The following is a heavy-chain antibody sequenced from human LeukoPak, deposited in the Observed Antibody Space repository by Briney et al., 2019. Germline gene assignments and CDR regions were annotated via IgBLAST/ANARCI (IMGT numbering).Heavy chain of an antibody. D-gene: IGHD1-14*01. V-gene: IGHV4-38-2*02. CDR2: IYHSGST. CDR1: GYSISSGYY. CDR3: ARDSNGKFDY. Sequence: SETLSLTCTVSGYSISSGYYWGWIRQPPGKGLEWIGSIYHSGSTYYNPSLKSRVTISVDTSKNQFSLKLSSVTAADTTVYYCARDSNGKFDYWGQGTLVTVSS. J-gene: IGHJ4*02.